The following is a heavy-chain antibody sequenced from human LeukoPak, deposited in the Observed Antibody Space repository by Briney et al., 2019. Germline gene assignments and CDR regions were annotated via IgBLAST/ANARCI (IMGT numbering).Heavy chain of an antibody. D-gene: IGHD3-10*01. CDR3: VRDWGGGDDY. V-gene: IGHV3-7*01. CDR2: IKLDGSEK. CDR1: AVTFSNCW. Sequence: PGGSLRLSCVPSAVTFSNCWMSWVGQAPGKGREGVGEIKLDGSEKYYVDSVKGRFTITRDNAKSSLYLQMNSLRGEDTAVYYCVRDWGGGDDYWGQGTLVTVSS. J-gene: IGHJ4*02.